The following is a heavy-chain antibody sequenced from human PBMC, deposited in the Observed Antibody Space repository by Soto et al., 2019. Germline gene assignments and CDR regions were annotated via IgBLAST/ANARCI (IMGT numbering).Heavy chain of an antibody. J-gene: IGHJ4*02. CDR3: ARSQGSGFLVS. D-gene: IGHD3-10*01. Sequence: QVQLQESGPGLVKPSQTLSLTCTVSGGSISSGGYYWSWIRQPPGKGLEWIGYIYYIGSTYYNPSLRTLLIISVETSKTQFSLKLSSVTAADKDGSYCARSQGSGFLVSWGQGTMVTVSS. CDR1: GGSISSGGYY. CDR2: IYYIGST. V-gene: IGHV4-30-4*01.